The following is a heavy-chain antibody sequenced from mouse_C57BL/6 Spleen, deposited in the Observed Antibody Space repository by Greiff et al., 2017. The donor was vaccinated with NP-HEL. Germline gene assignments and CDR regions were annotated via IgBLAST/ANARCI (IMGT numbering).Heavy chain of an antibody. CDR1: GFTFSDYY. D-gene: IGHD4-1*01. CDR3: ARREGWDGFAY. J-gene: IGHJ3*01. CDR2: ISNGGGST. Sequence: DVMLVESGGGLVQPGGSLKLSCAASGFTFSDYYMYWVRQTPEKRLEWVAYISNGGGSTYYPDTVKGRFTISRDNAKNTLYLQMSRLKSEDTAMYYCARREGWDGFAYWGQGTLVTVSA. V-gene: IGHV5-12*01.